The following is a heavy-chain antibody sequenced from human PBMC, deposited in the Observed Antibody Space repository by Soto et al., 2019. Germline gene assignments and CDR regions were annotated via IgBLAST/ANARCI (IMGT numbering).Heavy chain of an antibody. V-gene: IGHV5-10-1*01. Sequence: EVQLVQSGAEVKKPGESLRISCKGSGYSFTSYWINWVRQMPGKGLEWMGRIDPSDSYTNYSPSFQGHVTISADKSISTAYLQWSSLKASDTAMYYCARRHSSSSACDPWGQGTLVTISS. CDR1: GYSFTSYW. CDR2: IDPSDSYT. J-gene: IGHJ5*02. D-gene: IGHD6-13*01. CDR3: ARRHSSSSACDP.